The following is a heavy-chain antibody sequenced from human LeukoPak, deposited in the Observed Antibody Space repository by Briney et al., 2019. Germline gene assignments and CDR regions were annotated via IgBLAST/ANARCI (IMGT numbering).Heavy chain of an antibody. CDR1: GGSISDFY. CDR3: ARTPLGAHSDF. Sequence: PSETLPLTCTVSGGSISDFYWRWIRQTPATGLAGIGYIYYTRTSYYNPSLQSRVTISADTSQNRFSLRLSSVTAADTAVYFCARTPLGAHSDFWGQGTLVTVSP. D-gene: IGHD3-16*01. CDR2: IYYTRTS. J-gene: IGHJ4*02. V-gene: IGHV4-59*01.